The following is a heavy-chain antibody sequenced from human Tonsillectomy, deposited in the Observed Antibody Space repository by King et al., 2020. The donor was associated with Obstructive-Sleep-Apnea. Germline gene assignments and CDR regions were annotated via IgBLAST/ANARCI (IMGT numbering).Heavy chain of an antibody. CDR2: IFYRWST. V-gene: IGHV4-39*06. CDR1: GGSISSSIDY. CDR3: ARECGMEQLLLSQGWFDP. J-gene: IGHJ5*02. D-gene: IGHD2-2*01. Sequence: QLQESGPGLVKPSETLSLTCTVSGGSISSSIDYWGWVRQPPGEGVEWIGGIFYRWSTYYNPSLNSRVTITGDTSQNQFPLKLRPVTAADTAAYYCARECGMEQLLLSQGWFDPWGQGTLVTVSS.